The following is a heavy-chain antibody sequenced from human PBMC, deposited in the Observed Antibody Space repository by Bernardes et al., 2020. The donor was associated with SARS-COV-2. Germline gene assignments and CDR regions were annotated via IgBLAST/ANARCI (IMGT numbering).Heavy chain of an antibody. Sequence: GGSLRLSCAASGFTFSSYSMNWVRQAPGKGLEWVSPISSSSSYIYYADSVKGRFTISRNNAKNSLYLQMNSLRAEDTAVYYCARKFSSGAFDIWGQGTMVTVSS. CDR3: ARKFSSGAFDI. V-gene: IGHV3-21*01. CDR1: GFTFSSYS. J-gene: IGHJ3*02. CDR2: ISSSSSYI. D-gene: IGHD3-10*01.